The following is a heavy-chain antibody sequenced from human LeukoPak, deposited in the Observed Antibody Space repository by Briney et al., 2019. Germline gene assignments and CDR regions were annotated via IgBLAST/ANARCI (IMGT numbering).Heavy chain of an antibody. CDR1: GGSISSGGYY. CDR3: VRHDGRGGATMGAFDS. D-gene: IGHD4/OR15-4a*01. J-gene: IGHJ5*01. Sequence: PSETLSLTCTVSGGSISSGGYYWSWIRQHPGKGLEWIGYFYYSGSTYHNPSLKSRVTISVDTSKNQFSLKLSSVTAADTAVYYCVRHDGRGGATMGAFDSWGQGSLVTVSS. V-gene: IGHV4-31*03. CDR2: FYYSGST.